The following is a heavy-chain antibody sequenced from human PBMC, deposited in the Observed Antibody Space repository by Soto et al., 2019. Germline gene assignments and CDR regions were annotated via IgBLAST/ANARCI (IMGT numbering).Heavy chain of an antibody. V-gene: IGHV3-23*01. D-gene: IGHD2-21*01. CDR1: GFTFSSYA. J-gene: IGHJ1*01. CDR2: ISGSGGST. CDR3: AKSLGGERYSQRPEYFQH. Sequence: GGSLRLSCAASGFTFSSYAMSWVRQAPGKGLERVSAISGSGGSTYYADSVKGRFTISRDNSKNTLYLQMNSLRAEDTAVYYCAKSLGGERYSQRPEYFQHWGQGTLVTVSS.